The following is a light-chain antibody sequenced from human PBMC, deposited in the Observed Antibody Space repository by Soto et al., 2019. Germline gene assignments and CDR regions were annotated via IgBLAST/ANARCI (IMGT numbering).Light chain of an antibody. CDR3: LKDNSYPLT. Sequence: AIQMTQSPSSLSASVGDRVTITCRASQGIRNDLGWYQQKPGKAPKLLIYGASSLQSDVPSRFSGSGSGTDFTITISSLQPEDFATYYCLKDNSYPLTFGGGTKVEIK. J-gene: IGKJ4*01. V-gene: IGKV1-6*01. CDR1: QGIRND. CDR2: GAS.